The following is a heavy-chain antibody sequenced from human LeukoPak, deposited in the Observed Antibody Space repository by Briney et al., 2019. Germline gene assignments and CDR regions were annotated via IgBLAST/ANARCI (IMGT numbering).Heavy chain of an antibody. CDR3: ARDQGYCSGGSCYGDYYYYYGMDV. D-gene: IGHD2-15*01. Sequence: GGSLRLSCAASGFTVSSTYMSWVRQTPGKGLEWVSVIYSGGSTYYADSVKGRFTISRDNSKNTLYLQMNSPRAEDTAVYYCARDQGYCSGGSCYGDYYYYYGMDVWGQGTTVTVSS. CDR1: GFTVSSTY. J-gene: IGHJ6*02. V-gene: IGHV3-66*01. CDR2: IYSGGST.